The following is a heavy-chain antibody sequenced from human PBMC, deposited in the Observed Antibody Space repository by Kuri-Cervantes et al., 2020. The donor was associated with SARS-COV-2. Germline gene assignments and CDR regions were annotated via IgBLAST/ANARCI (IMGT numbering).Heavy chain of an antibody. D-gene: IGHD7-27*01. CDR3: ARLWGTNDAFDI. CDR1: GGTFSSYA. CDR2: ISAYNGNT. V-gene: IGHV1-18*01. J-gene: IGHJ3*02. Sequence: ASVKVSCKASGGTFSSYAISWVRQAPGQGLEWMGWISAYNGNTNYAQKLQGRVTMTTDTSTSTAYMELRSLRSDDTAVYYCARLWGTNDAFDIWGQGTMVPSPQ.